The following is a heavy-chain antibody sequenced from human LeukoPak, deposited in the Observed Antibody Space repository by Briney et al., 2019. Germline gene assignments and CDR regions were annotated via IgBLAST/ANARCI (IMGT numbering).Heavy chain of an antibody. Sequence: GGSLRLSCAGSGFTFSSHWMSWVRQAPGKRPEWVANIKQDGGEIYYVDSVKGRFTISRDDSKNTLYLQMNSLRVEDTVVFFCAKGTGENYYGMDVWGQGTTVTVSS. V-gene: IGHV3-7*03. CDR3: AKGTGENYYGMDV. CDR1: GFTFSSHW. CDR2: IKQDGGEI. D-gene: IGHD7-27*01. J-gene: IGHJ6*02.